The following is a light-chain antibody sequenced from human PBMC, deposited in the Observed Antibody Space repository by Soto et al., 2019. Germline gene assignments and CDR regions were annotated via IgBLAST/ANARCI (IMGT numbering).Light chain of an antibody. V-gene: IGKV1-16*02. CDR1: QGVGNS. CDR3: LQYRTYPFT. CDR2: GAS. Sequence: DIQMTQSPSSLSASVGDRVTITCRASQGVGNSLAWIQQKPGKAPKSLISGASSLQSGVPSKFSGSGSGTDFTLTISRLQPEDFATYYCLQYRTYPFTFGPGTKVEIK. J-gene: IGKJ3*01.